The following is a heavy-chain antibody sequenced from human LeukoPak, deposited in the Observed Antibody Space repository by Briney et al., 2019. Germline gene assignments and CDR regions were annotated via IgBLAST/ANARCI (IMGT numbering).Heavy chain of an antibody. Sequence: SETLSLTCAVYGGSFSGYYWSWIRQPPGKGLEWIGEINHSGSTNYNPSLKSRVTISVDTSKNQFSLKLSSVTAADMAVYYCAVPRSYWYFDLWGRGTLVTVSS. J-gene: IGHJ2*01. CDR3: AVPRSYWYFDL. V-gene: IGHV4-34*01. CDR1: GGSFSGYY. CDR2: INHSGST.